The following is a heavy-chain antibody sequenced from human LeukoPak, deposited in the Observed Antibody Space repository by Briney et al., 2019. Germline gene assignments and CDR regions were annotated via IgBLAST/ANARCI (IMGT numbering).Heavy chain of an antibody. Sequence: SQTLSLTCAISGDSVSSNSVAWNWIRQSPSRGLEWLGRTFYRSKWFNDYAVSVKGRITSNPDTSKNQFSLQLNSVTPEDTAVYYCARDGTYRFDYWGQGTLVTVSS. CDR1: GDSVSSNSVA. V-gene: IGHV6-1*01. J-gene: IGHJ4*02. CDR2: TFYRSKWFN. CDR3: ARDGTYRFDY.